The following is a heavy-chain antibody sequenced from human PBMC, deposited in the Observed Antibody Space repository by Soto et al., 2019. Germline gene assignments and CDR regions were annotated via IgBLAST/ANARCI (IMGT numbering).Heavy chain of an antibody. J-gene: IGHJ4*02. V-gene: IGHV4-39*01. CDR3: ARHLGEGYFDY. Sequence: SETLSLTCTVSGDSISSSTYFWGWVRQSPGKGLEWIGTIYYSGSTNYNPSLKSRVTMSVDTSKNHFSLKLSSVTAADTAVYYCARHLGEGYFDYWGQGTLVTVPQ. CDR1: GDSISSSTYF. CDR2: IYYSGST.